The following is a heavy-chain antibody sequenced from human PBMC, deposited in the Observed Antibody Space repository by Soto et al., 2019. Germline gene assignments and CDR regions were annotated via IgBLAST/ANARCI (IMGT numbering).Heavy chain of an antibody. V-gene: IGHV1-24*01. CDR2: FDPEDGET. CDR1: GYTLTELS. D-gene: IGHD3-16*01. CDR3: ATGLGYGGIMWFDP. Sequence: ASVKVSCKVSGYTLTELSMHWVRQAPGKGLEWMGGFDPEDGETIYAQKFQGRVTMTEDTSTDTAYMELSSLRSEDTAVYYCATGLGYGGIMWFDPWGQGTLVTVSS. J-gene: IGHJ5*02.